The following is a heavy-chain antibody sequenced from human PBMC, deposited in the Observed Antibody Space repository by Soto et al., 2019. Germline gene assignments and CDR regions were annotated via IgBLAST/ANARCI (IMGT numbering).Heavy chain of an antibody. Sequence: QVQLQESGPGLVKPSGTLSLTCSISGESITNDRWWSWVRQSPGQGLEWIGEIYHSGRAHYNPSLKTRVLISVDKSKNSFSLTLSSVTAADTAVYYCTANGFYSLDYCGQGSLVTVSS. CDR2: IYHSGRA. V-gene: IGHV4-4*02. CDR1: GESITNDRW. D-gene: IGHD2-21*01. CDR3: TANGFYSLDY. J-gene: IGHJ4*02.